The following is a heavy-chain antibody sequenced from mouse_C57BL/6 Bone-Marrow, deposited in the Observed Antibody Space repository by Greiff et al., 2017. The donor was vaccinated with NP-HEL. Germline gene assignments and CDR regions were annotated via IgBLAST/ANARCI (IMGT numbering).Heavy chain of an antibody. D-gene: IGHD2-5*01. CDR2: INYDGSST. CDR1: GFTFSDYY. V-gene: IGHV5-16*01. J-gene: IGHJ3*01. CDR3: ARVDYSNSWFAY. Sequence: EVKLMESEGGLVQPGSSMKLSCTASGFTFSDYYMAWVRQVPEKGLEWVANINYDGSSTYYLDSLKSRFIISRDNAKNILYLQMSSLKSEDTATYYCARVDYSNSWFAYWGQGTLVTVSA.